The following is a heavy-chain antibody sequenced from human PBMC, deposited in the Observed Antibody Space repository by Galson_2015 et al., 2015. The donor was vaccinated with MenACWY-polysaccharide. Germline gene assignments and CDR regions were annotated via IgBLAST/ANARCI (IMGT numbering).Heavy chain of an antibody. V-gene: IGHV3-74*01. Sequence: SLRLSCAASGFTLSDYWMHWVRQGPGKGLVWVSRTNGDGSTTNYADSVKGRFTISRDNAKNTLYLQMNGLRVEDTAVYYCARGWGTDRDYWGQGTLVTVSS. J-gene: IGHJ4*02. D-gene: IGHD1/OR15-1a*01. CDR3: ARGWGTDRDY. CDR1: GFTLSDYW. CDR2: TNGDGSTT.